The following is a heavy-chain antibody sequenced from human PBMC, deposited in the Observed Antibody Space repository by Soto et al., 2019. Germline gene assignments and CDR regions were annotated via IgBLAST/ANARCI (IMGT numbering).Heavy chain of an antibody. J-gene: IGHJ6*02. CDR3: ARTYCSSTSCSDYYYYGMDV. CDR2: INAGNGNT. D-gene: IGHD2-2*01. Sequence: ASVKVSCKASGYTFTSYAMHWVRQAPGQRLEWMGWINAGNGNTKYSQKFQGRVTITRDTSASTAYMELSSLRSEDTAVYYCARTYCSSTSCSDYYYYGMDVWGQGTTVTVS. CDR1: GYTFTSYA. V-gene: IGHV1-3*01.